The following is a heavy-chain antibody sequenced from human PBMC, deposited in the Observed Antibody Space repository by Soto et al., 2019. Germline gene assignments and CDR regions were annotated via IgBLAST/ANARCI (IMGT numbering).Heavy chain of an antibody. Sequence: GGSLRLSCAASGFTFTNAWINWVRQAPGKGLEWVGRIKSKTDGGTTDYAEPVKGRFAISRDDSNNMVYLQMNSLKIEDTAVYYCTTDSYSTIIIVRFDYWGHGALVTVSS. J-gene: IGHJ4*01. CDR3: TTDSYSTIIIVRFDY. CDR2: IKSKTDGGTT. V-gene: IGHV3-15*07. D-gene: IGHD3-22*01. CDR1: GFTFTNAW.